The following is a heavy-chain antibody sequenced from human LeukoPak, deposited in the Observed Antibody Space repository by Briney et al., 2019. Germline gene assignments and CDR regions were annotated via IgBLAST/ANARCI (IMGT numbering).Heavy chain of an antibody. CDR3: ARGGSSGNYFGQHFDY. CDR2: ISAYNGNT. J-gene: IGHJ4*02. CDR1: GYTFTSYG. Sequence: ASVKVSCKASGYTFTSYGISWVRQAPGQGLEWMGWISAYNGNTNYAQKLQGRVTMTTDTSTSTAYMELRSLRSDDTAVYYCARGGSSGNYFGQHFDYWGQGTLVTVSS. D-gene: IGHD1-26*01. V-gene: IGHV1-18*01.